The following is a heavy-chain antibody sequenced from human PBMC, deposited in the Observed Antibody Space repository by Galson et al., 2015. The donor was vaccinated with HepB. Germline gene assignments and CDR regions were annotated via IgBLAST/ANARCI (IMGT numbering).Heavy chain of an antibody. CDR3: ARNGFDLYYFDY. CDR1: GGSISSGGYS. V-gene: IGHV4-30-2*01. D-gene: IGHD3-9*01. CDR2: IYHSGST. Sequence: LSLTCAVSGGSISSGGYSWSWIRQPPGKGLEWIGYIYHSGSTYYNPSLKSRVTISVDRSKNQFSLKLSSVTAADTAVYYCARNGFDLYYFDYWGQGTLVTVSS. J-gene: IGHJ4*02.